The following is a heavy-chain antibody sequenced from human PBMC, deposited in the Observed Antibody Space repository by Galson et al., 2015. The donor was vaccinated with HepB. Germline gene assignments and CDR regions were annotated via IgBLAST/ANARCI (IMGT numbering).Heavy chain of an antibody. CDR1: GFTFSSYA. J-gene: IGHJ3*02. CDR3: AKDWVVLRFLEWSPGAFDI. Sequence: SLRLSCAASGFTFSSYAMSWVRQAPGKGLEWVSAISGSGGSTYYADSVKGRFTISRDNSKNTLYLQMNSLRAEDTAVYYCAKDWVVLRFLEWSPGAFDIWGQGTMVTVSS. CDR2: ISGSGGST. V-gene: IGHV3-23*01. D-gene: IGHD3-3*01.